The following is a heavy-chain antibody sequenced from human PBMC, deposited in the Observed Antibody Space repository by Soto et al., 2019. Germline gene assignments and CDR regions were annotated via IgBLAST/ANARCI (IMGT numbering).Heavy chain of an antibody. CDR1: GFTFSSYW. CDR2: IKQDGSEK. V-gene: IGHV3-7*03. D-gene: IGHD3-3*01. J-gene: IGHJ2*01. CDR3: AREDHTIYWYFVL. Sequence: EVQLVESGGGLVQPGGSLRLSCAASGFTFSSYWMSWVRQAPGKGLEWVANIKQDGSEKYYVDSVKGRFTISRDNAKNSLYLQMNSLRAEDTAVYYCAREDHTIYWYFVLWGRDTLVTVSS.